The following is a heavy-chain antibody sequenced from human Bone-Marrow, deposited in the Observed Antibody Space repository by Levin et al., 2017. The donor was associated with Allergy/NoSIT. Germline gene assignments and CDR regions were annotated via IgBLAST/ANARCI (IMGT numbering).Heavy chain of an antibody. J-gene: IGHJ4*02. Sequence: PSETLSLTCTVSGGSISSGYYYWNWIRQHPGKGLEWIGYIYDSGNTYYNPSLKSRVTMSVDTSKNQFSLKLSSVTAADTAVYYCARAASYDRSGFYGADYFDYWGQGTLVTVSS. V-gene: IGHV4-31*03. CDR1: GGSISSGYYY. D-gene: IGHD3-22*01. CDR2: IYDSGNT. CDR3: ARAASYDRSGFYGADYFDY.